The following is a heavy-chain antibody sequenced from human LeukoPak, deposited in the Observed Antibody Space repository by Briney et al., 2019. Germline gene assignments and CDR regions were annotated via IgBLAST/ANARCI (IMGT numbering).Heavy chain of an antibody. CDR1: GGTFSSYA. V-gene: IGHV1-69*13. J-gene: IGHJ5*02. CDR3: ARDSPSGSHYSSSNWFDP. CDR2: IIPIVGTA. D-gene: IGHD6-6*01. Sequence: ASVKVSCKASGGTFSSYAISWVRQAPGQGLEWMGGIIPIVGTANYAQKFQGRVTITADESTSTAYMQLSSLRSEDTAVYYCARDSPSGSHYSSSNWFDPWGQGTLVTVSS.